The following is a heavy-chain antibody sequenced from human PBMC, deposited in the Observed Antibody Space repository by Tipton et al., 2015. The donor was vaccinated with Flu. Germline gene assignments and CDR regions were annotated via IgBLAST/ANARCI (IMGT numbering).Heavy chain of an antibody. Sequence: QLVQSGAEVKEPGASVKVSCKASGYTFTSYGISWVRQAPGQGLEWMGWISAYNGNTNYAQKLQGRVTMTTDTSTSTAYMELRSLRSDDTAVYYCARDRDYDYVWGSYRYEYYFDYWGQGTLVTVSS. CDR3: ARDRDYDYVWGSYRYEYYFDY. CDR1: GYTFTSYG. CDR2: ISAYNGNT. D-gene: IGHD3-16*02. J-gene: IGHJ4*02. V-gene: IGHV1-18*01.